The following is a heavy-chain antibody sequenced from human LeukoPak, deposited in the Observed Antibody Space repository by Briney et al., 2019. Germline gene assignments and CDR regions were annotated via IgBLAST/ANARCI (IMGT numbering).Heavy chain of an antibody. V-gene: IGHV3-7*01. J-gene: IGHJ6*03. CDR3: ARASEDFRSVIAPHYYYMDV. Sequence: GGSLRLSCVASGFTFSTYWMNWVRQAPGKGPEWVANIKQDGSEKNYVDSVKGRFTISRDNAKSSLYLQMNSLRVEDTAVYYCARASEDFRSVIAPHYYYMDVWGKGTTVTVSS. CDR2: IKQDGSEK. D-gene: IGHD2-21*01. CDR1: GFTFSTYW.